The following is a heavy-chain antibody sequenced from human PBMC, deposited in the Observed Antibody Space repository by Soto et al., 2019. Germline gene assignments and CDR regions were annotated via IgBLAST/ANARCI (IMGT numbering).Heavy chain of an antibody. D-gene: IGHD2-2*01. Sequence: PGGSLRLSCAASGFTFSSYGMHWVRQAPGKGLEWVAVISYDGSNKYYADSVKGRFTISRDNSKNTLYLQMNSLRAEDTAVYYCAKDFRGYWISTSCLYYYGMDVWGQGTTVTVSS. CDR3: AKDFRGYWISTSCLYYYGMDV. J-gene: IGHJ6*02. CDR2: ISYDGSNK. CDR1: GFTFSSYG. V-gene: IGHV3-30*18.